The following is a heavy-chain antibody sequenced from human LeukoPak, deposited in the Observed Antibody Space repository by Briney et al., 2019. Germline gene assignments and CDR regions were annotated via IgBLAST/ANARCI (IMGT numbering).Heavy chain of an antibody. J-gene: IGHJ5*02. CDR1: GLTGSHNY. V-gene: IGHV3-53*01. Sequence: GGSLRLSCAASGLTGSHNYVSWVRQAPGKGLEWVSAIHTSGDTCYADSVKGRFTISRDTSKNTLYLQINSLRVEDTAVYYCIVFADSNHWGQGTLVTVSS. CDR3: IVFADSNH. D-gene: IGHD2-15*01. CDR2: IHTSGDT.